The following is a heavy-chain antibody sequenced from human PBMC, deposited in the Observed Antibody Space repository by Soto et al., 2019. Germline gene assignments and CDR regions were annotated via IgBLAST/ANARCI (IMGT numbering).Heavy chain of an antibody. V-gene: IGHV1-2*02. J-gene: IGHJ4*02. Sequence: ASVKVSCKASGYTFTVYYMHWVRQAPGQGLEWMGWINPNSGGTNYAQKFQGRVTMTRDTSISTAYMELSRLRSDDTAVYYCARDGSRYGGYDYWGQGTLVTVSS. CDR1: GYTFTVYY. CDR3: ARDGSRYGGYDY. D-gene: IGHD5-12*01. CDR2: INPNSGGT.